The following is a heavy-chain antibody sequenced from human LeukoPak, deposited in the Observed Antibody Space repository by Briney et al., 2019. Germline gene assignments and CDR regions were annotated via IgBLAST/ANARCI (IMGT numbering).Heavy chain of an antibody. CDR2: ISSTGGTT. D-gene: IGHD4-11*01. V-gene: IGHV3-64*01. Sequence: PGGSLRLSCVASGFTFSSYAMHWVREAPGKGLEYVSAISSTGGTTYYANSVKGRFTISRDNSKKTLYLQMGSLRPEDMAVYYCARGVTTVYSGQGTLVTVSS. CDR3: ARGVTTVY. CDR1: GFTFSSYA. J-gene: IGHJ4*02.